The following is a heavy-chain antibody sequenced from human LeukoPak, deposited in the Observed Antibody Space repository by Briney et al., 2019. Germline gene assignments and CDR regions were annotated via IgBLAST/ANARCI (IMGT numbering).Heavy chain of an antibody. J-gene: IGHJ4*02. V-gene: IGHV3-72*01. D-gene: IGHD7-27*01. CDR2: IRNKANRYTT. CDR1: GFTFSSYA. Sequence: GGSLRLSCAASGFTFSSYAMGWVRQAPGEGLEWVARIRNKANRYTTEYAASVKGRFTISRDDSENSLYLQMDSLKTEDTAVYYCARSPLGIAPFDYWGQGTLVTVSS. CDR3: ARSPLGIAPFDY.